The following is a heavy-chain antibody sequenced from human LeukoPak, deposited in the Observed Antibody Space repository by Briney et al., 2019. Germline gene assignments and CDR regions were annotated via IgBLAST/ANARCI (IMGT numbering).Heavy chain of an antibody. CDR1: GYTFTHQY. CDR3: ASGSGTYSPDY. Sequence: ASVTVTCKASGYTFTHQYLHWVRQARGQGLEWMGWINPNSGGTNYAQKLQGRVTMTRDTSISTAYMELSRLRSDDTAVYYCASGSGTYSPDYWGQGTLVTVSS. CDR2: INPNSGGT. J-gene: IGHJ4*02. D-gene: IGHD3-10*01. V-gene: IGHV1-2*02.